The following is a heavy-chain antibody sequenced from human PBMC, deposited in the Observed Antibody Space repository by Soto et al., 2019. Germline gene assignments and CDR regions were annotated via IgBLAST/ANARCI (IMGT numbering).Heavy chain of an antibody. CDR1: FSMYS. Sequence: EVQVVESGGGLVKPGGSLRLSCNFSFSMYSMDWVRQAPGEGLEWVASISSGSDFIRYADSVKGRFTISRDNTKNSVSLQMSSLRVEDTAMYYCTRDQGGSYDSWFDPWGRGTLVTVSS. J-gene: IGHJ5*02. V-gene: IGHV3-21*02. CDR3: TRDQGGSYDSWFDP. D-gene: IGHD1-26*01. CDR2: ISSGSDFI.